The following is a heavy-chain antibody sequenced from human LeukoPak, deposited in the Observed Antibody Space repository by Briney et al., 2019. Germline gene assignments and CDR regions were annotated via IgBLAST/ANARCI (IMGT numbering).Heavy chain of an antibody. CDR3: ARGEKYYYDSSGYFCDS. D-gene: IGHD3-22*01. V-gene: IGHV4-34*01. J-gene: IGHJ4*02. Sequence: SETPSLTCAVYGGSFSGYYWSWIRQPPGKGLEWIGEINHSGSTNYNPSLKSRVTISVDTSKNQFSLKLSSVTAADTAVYYCARGEKYYYDSSGYFCDSWGQGTLVTVSS. CDR1: GGSFSGYY. CDR2: INHSGST.